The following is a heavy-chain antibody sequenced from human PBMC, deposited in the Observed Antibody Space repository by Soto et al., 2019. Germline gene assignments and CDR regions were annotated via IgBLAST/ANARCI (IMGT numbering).Heavy chain of an antibody. CDR3: ARRVGYGYYYYYMDV. J-gene: IGHJ6*03. D-gene: IGHD5-12*01. CDR1: GGSFSGYY. CDR2: INHSGST. Sequence: PSETLSLTCAVYGGSFSGYYWSWIRQPPGKGLEWIGEINHSGSTNYNPSLKSRVTISVDTSKNQFSLKLSSVTAADTAVYYCARRVGYGYYYYYMDVWGKGTTVTVSS. V-gene: IGHV4-34*01.